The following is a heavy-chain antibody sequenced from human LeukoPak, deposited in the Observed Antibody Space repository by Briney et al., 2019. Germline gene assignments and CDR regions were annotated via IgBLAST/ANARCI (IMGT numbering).Heavy chain of an antibody. CDR1: GFTFTRNA. J-gene: IGHJ4*02. CDR2: INYSGGHT. V-gene: IGHV3-23*01. CDR3: AKDDSMTLDHFDT. D-gene: IGHD4-11*01. Sequence: GGSLRLSCAVSGFTFTRNAMSWVRQAPGKGLEWVSGINYSGGHTYYADSVKGRFTISRDNSKNTLSLQMNSLRAEDTAVYYCAKDDSMTLDHFDTWGQGTLVTVSS.